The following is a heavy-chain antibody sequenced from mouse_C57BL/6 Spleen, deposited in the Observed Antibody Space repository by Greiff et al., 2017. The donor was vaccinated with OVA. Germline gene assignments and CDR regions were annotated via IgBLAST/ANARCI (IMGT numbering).Heavy chain of an antibody. V-gene: IGHV1-26*01. J-gene: IGHJ2*01. D-gene: IGHD1-2*01. CDR2: INPNNGGT. CDR1: GYTFTDYY. CDR3: ARREDYYGKRPLYYFDY. Sequence: EVQLQQSGPELVKPGASVKISCKASGYTFTDYYMNWVKQSHGKSLEWIGDINPNNGGTSYNQKFKGKATWTVDKSSSTAYMELRSLTSEDSAVYYCARREDYYGKRPLYYFDYWGQGTTLTVSS.